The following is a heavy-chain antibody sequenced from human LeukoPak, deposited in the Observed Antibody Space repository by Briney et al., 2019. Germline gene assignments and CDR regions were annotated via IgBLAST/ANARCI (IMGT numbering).Heavy chain of an antibody. Sequence: PGGSLRLSCAASGFTFSTYWMSWVRQAPGKGLEWVANIKHDGSDKYYVDSVKGRFTISKDNSSDSVSLQMNSLTAEDTALYFCARDRINMMVLVHDSGLDLWGQGTLVTVSS. CDR2: IKHDGSDK. D-gene: IGHD3-22*01. CDR3: ARDRINMMVLVHDSGLDL. V-gene: IGHV3-7*01. J-gene: IGHJ5*02. CDR1: GFTFSTYW.